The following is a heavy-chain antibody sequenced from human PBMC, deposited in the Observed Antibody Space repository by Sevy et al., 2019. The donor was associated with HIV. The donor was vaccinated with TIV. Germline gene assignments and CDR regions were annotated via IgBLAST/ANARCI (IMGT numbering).Heavy chain of an antibody. J-gene: IGHJ4*02. Sequence: GGSLRLSCAASGFTFSSYSINWVRQAPGKGLEWVSFISSSSSDIYYADSVKGRFTISRDNAKNSLYLQMNSLRAEDTALYYCAKGRIPSIGTLGPFDSWGQGTLVTVSS. V-gene: IGHV3-21*04. CDR3: AKGRIPSIGTLGPFDS. CDR2: ISSSSSDI. D-gene: IGHD6-6*01. CDR1: GFTFSSYS.